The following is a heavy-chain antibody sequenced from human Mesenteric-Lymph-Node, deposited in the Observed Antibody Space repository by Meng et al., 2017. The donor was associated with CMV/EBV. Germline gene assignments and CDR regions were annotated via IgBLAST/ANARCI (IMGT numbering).Heavy chain of an antibody. J-gene: IGHJ4*02. CDR3: ARGGDYYDSSGYYYDWVY. CDR1: GGSISSYY. Sequence: ESLKISCTVSGGSISSYYWSWIRQPPGKGLDWIGNIYYSGSTNYNPSLKSRVTISVDTSKNQFSLKLSSVTAADTAVYYCARGGDYYDSSGYYYDWVYWGQGTLVTVSS. D-gene: IGHD3-22*01. CDR2: IYYSGST. V-gene: IGHV4-59*01.